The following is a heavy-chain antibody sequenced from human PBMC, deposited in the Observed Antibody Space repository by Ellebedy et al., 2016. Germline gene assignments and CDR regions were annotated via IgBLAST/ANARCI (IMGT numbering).Heavy chain of an antibody. D-gene: IGHD4-17*01. CDR2: IYSGGST. J-gene: IGHJ6*02. CDR1: GFTVSRNY. Sequence: GESLKISXAASGFTVSRNYVSWVRQAPGRGLEWVSVIYSGGSTYYADSVKGRFTISRDNSKNTVYLQMNSLRAEDTAVYHCARDSPVTSSYYMDVWGQGTTVTVSS. CDR3: ARDSPVTSSYYMDV. V-gene: IGHV3-53*01.